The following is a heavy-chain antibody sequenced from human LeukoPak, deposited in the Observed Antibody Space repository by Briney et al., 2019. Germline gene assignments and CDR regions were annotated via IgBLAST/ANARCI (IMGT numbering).Heavy chain of an antibody. Sequence: ASVKDSCKASGYTFTSYGISWVRQAPGQGLEWMGWISAYNGNTNYAQKLQGRVTMTTDTSTSTAYMELRSLRSDDTAVYYCARLLGYCSGGSCYGDYWGQGTLVTVSS. CDR3: ARLLGYCSGGSCYGDY. J-gene: IGHJ4*02. V-gene: IGHV1-18*04. CDR1: GYTFTSYG. D-gene: IGHD2-15*01. CDR2: ISAYNGNT.